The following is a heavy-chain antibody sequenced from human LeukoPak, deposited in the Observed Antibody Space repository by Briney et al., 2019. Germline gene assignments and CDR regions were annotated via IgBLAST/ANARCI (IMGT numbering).Heavy chain of an antibody. D-gene: IGHD2-15*01. Sequence: GAPVKVSCKASGGTFSSYAISWVRQAPGQGLEWMGGIIPIFGTANYAQKFQGRVTITTDESTSTAYMELSSLRSEDTAVYYCARDRVFRSGGSYYYMDVWGKGTTVTVSS. CDR2: IIPIFGTA. J-gene: IGHJ6*03. CDR1: GGTFSSYA. V-gene: IGHV1-69*05. CDR3: ARDRVFRSGGSYYYMDV.